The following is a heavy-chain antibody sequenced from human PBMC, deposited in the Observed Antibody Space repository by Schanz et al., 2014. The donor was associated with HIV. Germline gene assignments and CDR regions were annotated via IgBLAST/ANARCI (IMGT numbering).Heavy chain of an antibody. V-gene: IGHV3-7*01. J-gene: IGHJ3*02. Sequence: VQMVESGGGVVQPGRSLRLSCAASGISVTGDWMSWVRQAPGRGLEWVANMKYDGSQKFYADSVKGRFTISRDNTKKSLYLQMNTLRANDTAVYYCARKNSFDIWGQGTMVSVSS. CDR3: ARKNSFDI. CDR2: MKYDGSQK. CDR1: GISVTGDW.